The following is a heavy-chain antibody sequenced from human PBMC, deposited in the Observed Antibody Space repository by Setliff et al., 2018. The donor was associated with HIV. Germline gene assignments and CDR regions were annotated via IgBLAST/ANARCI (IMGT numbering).Heavy chain of an antibody. J-gene: IGHJ4*02. CDR3: AREIYGGNSRPFDY. D-gene: IGHD4-17*01. CDR1: GGSIKSYY. V-gene: IGHV4-59*01. CDR2: IYYNGNT. Sequence: SETLSLTCTVSGGSIKSYYWSWNRQAPGKGLEWIGYIYYNGNTNYNPSLKSRITISVDTSKNQFPLKLTPVTAADTAVYCCAREIYGGNSRPFDYWGQGTLVTVSS.